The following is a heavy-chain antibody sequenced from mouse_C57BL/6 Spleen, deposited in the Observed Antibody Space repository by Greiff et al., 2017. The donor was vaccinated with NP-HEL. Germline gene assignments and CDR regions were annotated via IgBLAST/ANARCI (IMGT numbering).Heavy chain of an antibody. CDR3: ARDYYGSSHWFAY. Sequence: QVQLQQPGAELVMPGASVKLSCKASGYTFTSYWMHWVKQRPGQGLEWIGEIDPSDSYTNYNQKFKGKSTLTVDKSSSTAYMQLSSLTSEDSAVYYCARDYYGSSHWFAYWGQGTLVTVSA. V-gene: IGHV1-69*01. J-gene: IGHJ3*01. CDR1: GYTFTSYW. CDR2: IDPSDSYT. D-gene: IGHD1-1*01.